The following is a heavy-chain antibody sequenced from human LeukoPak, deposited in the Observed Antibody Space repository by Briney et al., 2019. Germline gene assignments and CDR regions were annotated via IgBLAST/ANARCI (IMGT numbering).Heavy chain of an antibody. Sequence: PGGSLRLSCVVSGITFSSYEMNWVRQAPGKGLEWVSYISTSGSTIYCADSVKGRFTISRDNAKNSLYLQMNGLRAEDTAIYYCASPQWLAFWGQGTLVTVSS. CDR1: GITFSSYE. J-gene: IGHJ4*02. D-gene: IGHD6-19*01. V-gene: IGHV3-48*03. CDR2: ISTSGSTI. CDR3: ASPQWLAF.